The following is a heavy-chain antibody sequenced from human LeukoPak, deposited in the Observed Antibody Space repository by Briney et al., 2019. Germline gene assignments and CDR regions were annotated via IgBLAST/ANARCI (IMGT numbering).Heavy chain of an antibody. V-gene: IGHV3-7*01. Sequence: AGGSLRLSCAVSGFTFSTYWMSWVRQAPGKGREWVANIKQDGSEKFYVDSLKGRFTISRDNSKNTLYLQMNSLRAEDTAVYYCATSGRLWFGELIYWGQGTLVTVSS. J-gene: IGHJ4*02. D-gene: IGHD3-10*01. CDR1: GFTFSTYW. CDR3: ATSGRLWFGELIY. CDR2: IKQDGSEK.